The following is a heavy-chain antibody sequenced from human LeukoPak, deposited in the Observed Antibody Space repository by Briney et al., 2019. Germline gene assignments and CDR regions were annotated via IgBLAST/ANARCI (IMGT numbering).Heavy chain of an antibody. CDR3: NVGTRYYYYYYYMDV. D-gene: IGHD4-23*01. V-gene: IGHV4-31*03. CDR2: IYYSGST. Sequence: SQTLSLTCTVSGDSISSGGYYWRWVRQQPGKGLERIGYIYYSGSTYYNPSLKSRVTISVDTSKNQFSLKLSSVTAADTAVYYCNVGTRYYYYYYYMDVWGKGTTVTVSS. J-gene: IGHJ6*03. CDR1: GDSISSGGYY.